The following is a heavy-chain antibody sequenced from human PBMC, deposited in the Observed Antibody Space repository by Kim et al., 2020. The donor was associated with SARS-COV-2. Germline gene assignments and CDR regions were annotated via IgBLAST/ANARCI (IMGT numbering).Heavy chain of an antibody. Sequence: GGSLRLSCAASGFTFSSYAMHWVRQAPGKGLEWVAVISYDGSNKYYADSVKGRFTISRDNSKNTLYLQMNSLRAEDTAVYYCARPRGTAMVEYYFDYWGQGTLVTVSS. J-gene: IGHJ4*02. CDR3: ARPRGTAMVEYYFDY. V-gene: IGHV3-30*04. D-gene: IGHD5-18*01. CDR1: GFTFSSYA. CDR2: ISYDGSNK.